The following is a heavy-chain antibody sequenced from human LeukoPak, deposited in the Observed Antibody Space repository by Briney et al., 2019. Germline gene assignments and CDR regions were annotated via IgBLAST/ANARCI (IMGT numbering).Heavy chain of an antibody. J-gene: IGHJ5*02. V-gene: IGHV3-30*01. D-gene: IGHD6-13*01. CDR3: AREGQPYNWFDP. CDR1: GFTFSGYA. Sequence: GGSLRLSCAASGFTFSGYAMNWVRQAPGRGLEWVAVISYYGSNTYYADSVKGRFTISRDDSKKTLYLQMNSLRAEDTAVYYCAREGQPYNWFDPWGQGTLVTVSS. CDR2: ISYYGSNT.